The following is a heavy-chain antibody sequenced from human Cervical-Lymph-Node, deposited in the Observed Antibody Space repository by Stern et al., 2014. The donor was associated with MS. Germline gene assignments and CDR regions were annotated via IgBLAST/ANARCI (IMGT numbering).Heavy chain of an antibody. CDR2: MTPKSRNV. J-gene: IGHJ5*02. CDR3: ARRVGSGWSGHWFDP. Sequence: MQLVESGAGVMKPGASVKVSCKASGYTFISYDIHWVRQAPGKGLEWMGWMTPKSRNVVTEKKFQGRVTMTRNNSITTAYMKLSSLRSDDTAVYYCARRVGSGWSGHWFDPWGQGTLVTVAS. CDR1: GYTFISYD. V-gene: IGHV1-8*01. D-gene: IGHD6-19*01.